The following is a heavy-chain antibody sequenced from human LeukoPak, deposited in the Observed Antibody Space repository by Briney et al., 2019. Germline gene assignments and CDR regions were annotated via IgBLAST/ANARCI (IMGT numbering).Heavy chain of an antibody. J-gene: IGHJ4*02. CDR2: VHPDGRNT. Sequence: GGSLRLSCTASGFTFSSYWMNWVRHAPGKGLVWVSRVHPDGRNTDYADSVKGRFTISRDNAENTLCLQLNSLRAEDTAVYYCVRAYDYWGQGTLVTVSS. CDR1: GFTFSSYW. CDR3: VRAYDY. V-gene: IGHV3-74*01.